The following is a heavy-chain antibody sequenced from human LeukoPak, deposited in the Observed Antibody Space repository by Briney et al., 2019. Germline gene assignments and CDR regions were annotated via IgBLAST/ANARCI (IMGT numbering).Heavy chain of an antibody. V-gene: IGHV3-23*01. D-gene: IGHD3-3*01. CDR2: ISGSGGST. J-gene: IGHJ4*02. Sequence: GGSLRLSCAASGFTFSSYAMSWVRQAPGKGLEWVSAISGSGGSTYYADSVKGRFTISRDNAKNSLYLQMNSLRAEDTAVYYCAREENFWSGPVDYWGQGTLVTVSS. CDR3: AREENFWSGPVDY. CDR1: GFTFSSYA.